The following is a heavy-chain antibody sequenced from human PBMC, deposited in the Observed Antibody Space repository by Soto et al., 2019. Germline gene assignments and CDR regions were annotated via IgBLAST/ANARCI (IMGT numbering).Heavy chain of an antibody. J-gene: IGHJ4*02. Sequence: ASVKVSCKASGYTFTYYTVHWVRQAPGHRLEWMGWINAGDGNTKYSPNFQGRVTITKDTSASTVYMELSSLRSEDTAVYFCTRDYYDSSGYYPKFDYWGQGTLVTVSS. D-gene: IGHD3-22*01. CDR2: INAGDGNT. V-gene: IGHV1-3*01. CDR3: TRDYYDSSGYYPKFDY. CDR1: GYTFTYYT.